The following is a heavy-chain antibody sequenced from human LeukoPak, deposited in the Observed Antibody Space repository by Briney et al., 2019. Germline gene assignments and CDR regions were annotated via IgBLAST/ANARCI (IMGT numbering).Heavy chain of an antibody. Sequence: SQTLSLTCAISGDSVSSNSAAWNRIRQSPSRGLEWLGRTYYRSKWYNDYAVSVKSRITINPDTSKNQFSLQLNSVTPEDTAVYYCAKEYSSSSSWFDTWGQGTRVTVSS. CDR2: TYYRSKWYN. J-gene: IGHJ5*02. CDR3: AKEYSSSSSWFDT. D-gene: IGHD6-6*01. CDR1: GDSVSSNSAA. V-gene: IGHV6-1*01.